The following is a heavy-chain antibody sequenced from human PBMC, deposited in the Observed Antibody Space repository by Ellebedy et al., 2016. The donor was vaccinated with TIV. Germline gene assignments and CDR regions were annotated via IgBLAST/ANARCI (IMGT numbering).Heavy chain of an antibody. CDR3: ARQDGCSSGWYAQKWFDP. D-gene: IGHD6-19*01. V-gene: IGHV4-59*08. CDR1: GGFISSYY. J-gene: IGHJ5*02. Sequence: MPSETLSLTCTVSGGFISSYYWSWIRQPPGKGLEWIGYIYYSGSTNYNPSLKSRVTISVDTSKNQFSLKLSSVTAADTAVYYCARQDGCSSGWYAQKWFDPWGQGTLVTVSS. CDR2: IYYSGST.